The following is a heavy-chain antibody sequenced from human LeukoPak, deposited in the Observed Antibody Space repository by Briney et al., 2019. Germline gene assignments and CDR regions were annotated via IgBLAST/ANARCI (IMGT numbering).Heavy chain of an antibody. J-gene: IGHJ4*02. CDR2: SKHSGGT. CDR3: ARHFDSSGPPFDY. V-gene: IGHV4-34*01. CDR1: GGSFSGYY. Sequence: SETLSLTCAVYGGSFSGYYWSWIRQPPGKGLEWIGESKHSGGTNYNPSLKSRVTISVDTSKNQFSLKLSSVTAADTAVYYCARHFDSSGPPFDYWGQGTLVTVSS. D-gene: IGHD3-22*01.